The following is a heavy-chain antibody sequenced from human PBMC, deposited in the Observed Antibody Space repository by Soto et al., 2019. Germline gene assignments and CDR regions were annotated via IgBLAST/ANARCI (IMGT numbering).Heavy chain of an antibody. Sequence: GGSLRLSCAASGFTVSSYAMHWVRQAPGKGLEWVAVISYDGSNKYYADSVKGRFTISRDNSKNTLYLQMNSLRAEDTAVYYCATTKDYWGQGTLVTVSS. CDR1: GFTVSSYA. CDR3: ATTKDY. CDR2: ISYDGSNK. V-gene: IGHV3-30-3*01. D-gene: IGHD2-8*01. J-gene: IGHJ4*02.